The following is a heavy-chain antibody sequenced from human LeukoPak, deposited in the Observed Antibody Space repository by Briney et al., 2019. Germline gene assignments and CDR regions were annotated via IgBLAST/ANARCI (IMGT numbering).Heavy chain of an antibody. J-gene: IGHJ5*02. CDR3: ARDLAVVVVPAAATGRWFDP. V-gene: IGHV1-69*13. D-gene: IGHD2-2*01. CDR1: GGTFSSYA. CDR2: IIPIFGTA. Sequence: GASVKVSCKASGGTFSSYAISWVRQAPGQGLEWMGGIIPIFGTANYAQKFQGRVTITADESTSTAYMELSSLRSEDTAVYYCARDLAVVVVPAAATGRWFDPWGQGTLVTVSS.